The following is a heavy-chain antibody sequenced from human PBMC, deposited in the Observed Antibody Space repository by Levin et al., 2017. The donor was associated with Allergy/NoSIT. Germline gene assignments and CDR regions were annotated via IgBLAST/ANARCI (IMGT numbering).Heavy chain of an antibody. V-gene: IGHV3-64D*06. CDR2: ISSNGGST. J-gene: IGHJ4*02. Sequence: GESLKISCSASGFTFSSYAMHWVRQAPGKGLEYVSAISSNGGSTYYADSVKGRFTISRDNSKNTLYLQMSSLRAEDTAVYYCVKGGGYSGYDDYWGQGTLVTVSS. CDR3: VKGGGYSGYDDY. D-gene: IGHD5-12*01. CDR1: GFTFSSYA.